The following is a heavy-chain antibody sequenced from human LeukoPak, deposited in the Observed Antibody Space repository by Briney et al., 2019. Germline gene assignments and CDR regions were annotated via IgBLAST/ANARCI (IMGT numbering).Heavy chain of an antibody. V-gene: IGHV3-23*01. J-gene: IGHJ4*02. D-gene: IGHD5-18*01. CDR3: AKSSHSNAWDDFDF. CDR2: IADSGGDT. Sequence: PGGSLRLSCAASGFTFTSYVMNWVRQAPGQGLEWVSTIADSGGDTYYADSVKGRFTVSRDDSENTLYLQMHSLRAEDTATYYCAKSSHSNAWDDFDFWAQGTLVTVSS. CDR1: GFTFTSYV.